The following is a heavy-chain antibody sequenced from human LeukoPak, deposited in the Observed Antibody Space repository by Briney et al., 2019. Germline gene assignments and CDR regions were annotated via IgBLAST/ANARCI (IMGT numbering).Heavy chain of an antibody. D-gene: IGHD4-17*01. CDR2: INQDGSQK. CDR3: AKERQTGDYFTSDY. Sequence: HSGGSLRLSCAGSGFTFSSHWIGWVRQAPGKGLEWVAHINQDGSQKYYVDSVEGRIAISRDNAKNSLYLQMNSLTVDDTAVYFCAKERQTGDYFTSDYWGQGTLVTVSS. V-gene: IGHV3-7*03. CDR1: GFTFSSHW. J-gene: IGHJ4*02.